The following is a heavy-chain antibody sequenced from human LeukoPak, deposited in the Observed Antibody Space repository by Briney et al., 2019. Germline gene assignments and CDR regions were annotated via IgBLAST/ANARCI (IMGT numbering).Heavy chain of an antibody. V-gene: IGHV1-2*02. J-gene: IGHJ5*02. D-gene: IGHD2-21*02. Sequence: ASVKVSCKASGYTFTGYYMHWVRQAPGQGLEWMGWINPNSGGTNYAQKFQGRVTMTRDTSISTAYMGLSRLRSDDTAVYYCARGIVVVTAIQDWFDPWGQGTLVTVSS. CDR1: GYTFTGYY. CDR3: ARGIVVVTAIQDWFDP. CDR2: INPNSGGT.